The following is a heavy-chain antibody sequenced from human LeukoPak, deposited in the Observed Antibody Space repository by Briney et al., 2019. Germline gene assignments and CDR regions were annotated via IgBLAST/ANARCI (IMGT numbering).Heavy chain of an antibody. CDR2: INHSGST. CDR1: GGSFSGYY. J-gene: IGHJ5*02. CDR3: ARVNITIFGVVISTNWFDP. D-gene: IGHD3-3*01. V-gene: IGHV4-34*01. Sequence: PSETLSLTCGVYGGSFSGYYWSWIRQPPGKGLEWIGEINHSGSTNYNPSLKSRVTISVDTSKNQFSLKLSSVTAADTAVYYCARVNITIFGVVISTNWFDPWGQGTLVTVSS.